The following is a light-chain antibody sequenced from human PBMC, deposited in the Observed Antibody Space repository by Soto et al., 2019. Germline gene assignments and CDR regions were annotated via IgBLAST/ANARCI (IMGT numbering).Light chain of an antibody. J-gene: IGLJ1*01. CDR2: DVS. V-gene: IGLV2-14*01. CDR1: SSDVGGYNH. CDR3: CSYTSSSTHV. Sequence: QSALTQPASVSGSPGQSIAISCTGTSSDVGGYNHVSWYQQHPGKAPKLMVYDVSNRPSGVSDRFSGSKSGNTASLTVSGLQAEDEADHYCCSYTSSSTHVFGTGTKVTVL.